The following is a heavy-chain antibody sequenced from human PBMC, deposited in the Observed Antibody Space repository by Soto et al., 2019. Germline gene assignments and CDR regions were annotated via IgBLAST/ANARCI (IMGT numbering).Heavy chain of an antibody. CDR2: ISTNGGST. D-gene: IGHD4-17*01. V-gene: IGHV3-64D*06. CDR3: AKVRQSYGDYDY. J-gene: IGHJ4*02. Sequence: GGSLRLSCSASGFTFSSYAMHWVRQAPGKGLEYVSSISTNGGSTHYADSVKGRFTISRDNPKNTQYLQMGSLRAEDMAVYYCAKVRQSYGDYDYWGQGTLVTVSS. CDR1: GFTFSSYA.